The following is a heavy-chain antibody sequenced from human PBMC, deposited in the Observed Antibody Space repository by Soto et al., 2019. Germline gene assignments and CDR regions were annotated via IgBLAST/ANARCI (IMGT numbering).Heavy chain of an antibody. D-gene: IGHD3-10*01. V-gene: IGHV4-34*01. CDR2: INHSGST. CDR3: AREITMVRGVTPSSGMDV. J-gene: IGHJ6*02. Sequence: PSETLSLTCAVYGGSFSGYYWSWIRQPPGKGLEWIGEINHSGSTNYNPSLKSRVTISVDTSKNQFSLKLSSVTAADTAVYYCAREITMVRGVTPSSGMDVWGQGTTVTVSS. CDR1: GGSFSGYY.